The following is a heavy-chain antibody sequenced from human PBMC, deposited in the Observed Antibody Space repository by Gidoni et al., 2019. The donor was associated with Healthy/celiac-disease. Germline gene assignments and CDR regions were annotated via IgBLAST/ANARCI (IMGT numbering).Heavy chain of an antibody. J-gene: IGHJ1*01. Sequence: QVQLVQSGAEVKKPGASVKVSCKASGYTFTGYYMHWVRQAPGQGLEWMGWIKPNRGGKNYAQKFQGWVTMARETSNSTAYMELSRLRSDDTAGYYCARDEALVVAASFQHWGQGTLVTVSS. V-gene: IGHV1-2*04. CDR1: GYTFTGYY. CDR2: IKPNRGGK. CDR3: ARDEALVVAASFQH. D-gene: IGHD2-15*01.